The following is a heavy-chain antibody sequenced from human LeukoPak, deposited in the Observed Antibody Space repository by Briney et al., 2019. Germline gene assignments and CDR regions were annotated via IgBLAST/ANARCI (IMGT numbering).Heavy chain of an antibody. V-gene: IGHV4-59*01. J-gene: IGHJ3*02. CDR1: GGSISSYY. D-gene: IGHD2-21*01. Sequence: SETLSLTCTVSGGSISSYYWSWIRQPPGKGLEWVGYVYYSGSTNYNPSLKSRVSISVYTSKNQFSLKLSSMTAADTAVYYCARNRNWAYYLDIWGQGTMVTVSS. CDR2: VYYSGST. CDR3: ARNRNWAYYLDI.